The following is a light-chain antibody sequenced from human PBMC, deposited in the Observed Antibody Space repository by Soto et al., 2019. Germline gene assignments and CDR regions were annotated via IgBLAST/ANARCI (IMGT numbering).Light chain of an antibody. J-gene: IGKJ1*01. CDR2: DAS. V-gene: IGKV1-5*01. CDR3: QQYYNYPWT. CDR1: QSFSTW. Sequence: DIPMTQSPSTLSASVGDRVTITCRASQSFSTWLAWYQQKPGKAPKLLIYDASILENGVPSRFSGIGSGTEFTLTTSSLQPDDFATYYCQQYYNYPWTFGQGTKVEIK.